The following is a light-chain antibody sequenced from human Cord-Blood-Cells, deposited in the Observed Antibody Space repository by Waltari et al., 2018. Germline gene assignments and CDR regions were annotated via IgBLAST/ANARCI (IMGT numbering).Light chain of an antibody. J-gene: IGKJ2*03. Sequence: DIVMTHSPDSLAGSLGEVSTINCTSSQSVLYSSNNKTYLAWYQQKPGQPPKLLIYWASTRESGVPDRFSGSGSGTDFTLTISSLQAEDVAVYYCQQYYSTPYSFGQGTKLEIK. V-gene: IGKV4-1*01. CDR1: QSVLYSSNNKTY. CDR3: QQYYSTPYS. CDR2: WAS.